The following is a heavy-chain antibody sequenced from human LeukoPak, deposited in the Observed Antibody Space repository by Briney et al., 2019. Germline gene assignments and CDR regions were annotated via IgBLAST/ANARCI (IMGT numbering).Heavy chain of an antibody. CDR2: IHHSGTT. V-gene: IGHV4-31*03. Sequence: SQTLSLTCTVSGTSLTSTASLTTGGYYWTWIRQHPEKGLEWIGYIHHSGTTYYNPSLQSRVSISADTSTKQFSLKLTSMTAADTAVYYCARHYDNRGYFDSWGQGTLVTVSS. D-gene: IGHD3-22*01. CDR1: GTSLTSTASLTTGGYY. CDR3: ARHYDNRGYFDS. J-gene: IGHJ4*02.